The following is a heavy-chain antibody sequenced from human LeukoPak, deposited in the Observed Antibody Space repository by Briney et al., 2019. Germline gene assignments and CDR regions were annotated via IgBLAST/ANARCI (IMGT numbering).Heavy chain of an antibody. Sequence: SETLSLTCTVSGGSISSSSYYWGWIRQPPGKGLEWIGSIYYSGSTYYNPSLKSRVTISVDTSKNQFSLKLSSVTAADTAVYYCAREALPGYNLAPFDYWGQGTLVTVSS. CDR1: GGSISSSSYY. CDR2: IYYSGST. J-gene: IGHJ4*02. V-gene: IGHV4-39*07. CDR3: AREALPGYNLAPFDY. D-gene: IGHD5-24*01.